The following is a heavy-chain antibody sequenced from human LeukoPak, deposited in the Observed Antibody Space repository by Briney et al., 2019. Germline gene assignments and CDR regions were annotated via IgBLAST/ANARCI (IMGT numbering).Heavy chain of an antibody. CDR3: TRDTMVRGVILNWFDP. J-gene: IGHJ5*02. V-gene: IGHV3-49*04. D-gene: IGHD3-10*01. Sequence: GGSLRLSWTASGFTFGDYAMGWVRQAPGKRLEWVGFIRSKAYGGTTEYAASVKGRFTISRDDSKSIAYLQMNSLKTEDTAVYYCTRDTMVRGVILNWFDPWGQGTLVTVSS. CDR2: IRSKAYGGTT. CDR1: GFTFGDYA.